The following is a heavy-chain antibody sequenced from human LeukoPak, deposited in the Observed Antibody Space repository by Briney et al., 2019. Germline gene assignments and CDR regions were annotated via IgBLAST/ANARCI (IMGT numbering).Heavy chain of an antibody. V-gene: IGHV3-23*01. CDR1: GFTFTTYA. Sequence: GGALRLSCAASGFTFTTYAMSWGRQAPGEGLEWGSPFSNNDVHTTYYADSVKGRFTISRDSSKSTLYLQMNSLRAEDSATYYCAKSLESSWYGFDYWGQGTLVTVSS. D-gene: IGHD6-13*01. CDR2: FSNNDVHTT. CDR3: AKSLESSWYGFDY. J-gene: IGHJ4*02.